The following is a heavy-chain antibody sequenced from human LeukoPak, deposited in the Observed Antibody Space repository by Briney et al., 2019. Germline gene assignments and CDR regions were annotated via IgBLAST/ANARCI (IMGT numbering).Heavy chain of an antibody. Sequence: PSETLSLTCTVSGGSISSSDYYWGWIRQPPGKGLEWIGNIYYTGSSSYNSSLKSRVTISVDTSKNQSSLQLSSVTAADTAVYYCARESYCTNGVCWAFDPWGQGTLVTVSS. V-gene: IGHV4-39*07. CDR3: ARESYCTNGVCWAFDP. CDR2: IYYTGSS. J-gene: IGHJ5*02. CDR1: GGSISSSDYY. D-gene: IGHD2-8*01.